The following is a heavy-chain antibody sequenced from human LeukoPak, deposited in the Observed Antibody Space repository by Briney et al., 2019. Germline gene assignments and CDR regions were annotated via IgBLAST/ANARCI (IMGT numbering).Heavy chain of an antibody. Sequence: GGSLRLSCAASGFTFDDYAMHWVRQAPGKGLEWVSGISWSSGSIGYADSVKGRFTISRDNSKNTLYLQMNSLRAEDTAVYYCAKGYHDFWSGYNPWYYFDYWGQGTLVTVSS. CDR3: AKGYHDFWSGYNPWYYFDY. CDR2: ISWSSGSI. V-gene: IGHV3-9*01. J-gene: IGHJ4*02. CDR1: GFTFDDYA. D-gene: IGHD3-3*01.